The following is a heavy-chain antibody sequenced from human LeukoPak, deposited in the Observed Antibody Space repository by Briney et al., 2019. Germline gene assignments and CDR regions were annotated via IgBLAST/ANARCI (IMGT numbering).Heavy chain of an antibody. V-gene: IGHV1-69*05. J-gene: IGHJ6*03. CDR2: IIPIFGTP. CDR3: ARVDRYHFYLDV. Sequence: SVKVSCKASGGTFRTYSVTWVRQAPGQGPEWMGGIIPIFGTPNYAQKFQGRVKVTTDDATGTAYMELSSLMSEDTAIYYCARVDRYHFYLDVWGKGTPVTVSS. CDR1: GGTFRTYS.